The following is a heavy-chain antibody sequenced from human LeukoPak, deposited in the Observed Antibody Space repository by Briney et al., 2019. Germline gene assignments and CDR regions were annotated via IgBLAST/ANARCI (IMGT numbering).Heavy chain of an antibody. CDR3: AKGPYLYYFDC. J-gene: IGHJ4*02. Sequence: GGSLRLSCAASGFTFSSYAISWVRQAPGKGLEWVSAISGSGTNTYYADSVKGRFTISRDNSKNTLYLQMNSLRAEDTAVYYCAKGPYLYYFDCWGQGTLVTVSS. CDR2: ISGSGTNT. V-gene: IGHV3-23*01. CDR1: GFTFSSYA.